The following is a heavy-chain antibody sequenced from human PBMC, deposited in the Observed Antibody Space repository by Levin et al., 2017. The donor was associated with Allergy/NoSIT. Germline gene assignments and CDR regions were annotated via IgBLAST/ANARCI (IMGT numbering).Heavy chain of an antibody. D-gene: IGHD2-2*01. V-gene: IGHV4-30-2*01. CDR3: ARATGPSSIVVVPAAMAIPGWFDP. Sequence: SQTLSLTCAVSGGSISSGGYSWSWIRQPPGKGLEWIGYIYHSGSTYYNPSLKSRVTISVDRSKNQFSLKLSSVTAADTAVYYCARATGPSSIVVVPAAMAIPGWFDPWGQGTLVTVSS. CDR2: IYHSGST. J-gene: IGHJ5*02. CDR1: GGSISSGGYS.